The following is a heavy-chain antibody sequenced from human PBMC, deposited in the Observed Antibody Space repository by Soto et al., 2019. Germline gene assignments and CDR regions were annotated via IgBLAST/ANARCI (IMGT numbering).Heavy chain of an antibody. Sequence: PGGSLRLSCAASGFTFSSYSMNWVRQAPGKGLEWVSSTSSSSSYIYYADSVKGRFTISRDNAKNSLYLQMNSLRAEDTAVYYCARVGQNYYGMDVWGQGTTVTVSS. CDR1: GFTFSSYS. CDR3: ARVGQNYYGMDV. D-gene: IGHD3-3*01. CDR2: TSSSSSYI. J-gene: IGHJ6*02. V-gene: IGHV3-21*01.